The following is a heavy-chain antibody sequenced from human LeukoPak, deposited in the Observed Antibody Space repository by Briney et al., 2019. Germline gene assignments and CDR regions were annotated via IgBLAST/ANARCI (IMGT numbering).Heavy chain of an antibody. CDR3: ARGPTYFSGGSLNWFDP. CDR1: GGSISSSSYY. V-gene: IGHV4-39*01. J-gene: IGHJ5*02. D-gene: IGHD2-15*01. Sequence: SETLSLTCTVSGGSISSSSYYWGWIRQPPGKGLEWIGSIYYSGSTYYNPSLKSRVTISVDTSKNQFSLKLSSVTAADTAVYYCARGPTYFSGGSLNWFDPWGQGTLVTVFS. CDR2: IYYSGST.